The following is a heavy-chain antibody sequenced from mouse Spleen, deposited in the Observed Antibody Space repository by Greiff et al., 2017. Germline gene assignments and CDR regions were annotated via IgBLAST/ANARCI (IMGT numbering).Heavy chain of an antibody. CDR2: IWSGGST. V-gene: IGHV2-2*01. CDR3: ARERAYYGNHFAY. CDR1: GFSLTSYG. J-gene: IGHJ3*01. D-gene: IGHD2-10*01. Sequence: QVQLKQSGPGLVQPSQSLSITCTVSGFSLTSYGVHWVRQSPGKGLEWLGVIWSGGSTDYNAAFISRLSISKDNSKSQVFFKMNSLQADDTAIYYCARERAYYGNHFAYWGQGTLVTVSA.